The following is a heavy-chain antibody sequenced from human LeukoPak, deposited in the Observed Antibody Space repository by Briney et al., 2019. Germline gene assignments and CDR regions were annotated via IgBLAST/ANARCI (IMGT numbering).Heavy chain of an antibody. CDR1: GFTFYSYA. J-gene: IGHJ4*02. Sequence: GGSLRLSCAASGFTFYSYAMSWVRQAPGKGLEWVSAISGSGGSTYCADSVKGRFTISRDNSKNTLYLQMNSLRAEDTAVYYCAKDSHCSGGSCYSNFDYWGQGTLVTVSS. CDR2: ISGSGGST. D-gene: IGHD2-15*01. CDR3: AKDSHCSGGSCYSNFDY. V-gene: IGHV3-23*01.